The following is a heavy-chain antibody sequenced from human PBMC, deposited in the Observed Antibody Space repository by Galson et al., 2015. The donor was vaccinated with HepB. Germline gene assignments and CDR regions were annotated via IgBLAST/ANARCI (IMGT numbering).Heavy chain of an antibody. D-gene: IGHD4-17*01. CDR3: ARAHYGDYVGVSPPYYYYGMDV. CDR1: GYTFTSYC. J-gene: IGHJ6*02. Sequence: SVKVSCKASGYTFTSYCISWVRQAPGQGLEWMGWISAYNGNTNYVQKLQGRVTMTRVTSTNTAYMELKSLRSDDTAVYYCARAHYGDYVGVSPPYYYYGMDVWGQGTTVTVSS. CDR2: ISAYNGNT. V-gene: IGHV1-18*04.